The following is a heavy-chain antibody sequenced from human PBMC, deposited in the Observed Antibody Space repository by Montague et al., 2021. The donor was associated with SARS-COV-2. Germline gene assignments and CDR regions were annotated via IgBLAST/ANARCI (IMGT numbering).Heavy chain of an antibody. CDR3: ARHYFPSGTYYSVRAFDL. Sequence: SETLSLTCAVYVGSFSGHYWSWIRQSPGKGLERIGYTYHNGITNSNPSLKSRVTISVDTSKNQFSLNLNSMTAADTAVYYCARHYFPSGTYYSVRAFDLWGQGTVVTVSS. CDR1: VGSFSGHY. D-gene: IGHD1-26*01. V-gene: IGHV4-59*08. CDR2: TYHNGIT. J-gene: IGHJ3*01.